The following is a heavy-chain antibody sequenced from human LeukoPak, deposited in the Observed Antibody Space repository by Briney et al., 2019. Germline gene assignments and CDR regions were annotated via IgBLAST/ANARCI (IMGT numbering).Heavy chain of an antibody. CDR1: GFTFSDYY. CDR3: ARGPSGYSYGYVGPSYYYYMDV. V-gene: IGHV4-38-2*01. Sequence: GSLRLSCAASGFTFSDYYMSWIRQAPGKGLEWIGSIYHSGSTYYNPSLKSRVTISVDTSKNQFSLKLSSVSAADTAVYYCARGPSGYSYGYVGPSYYYYMDVWGKGTTVTVSS. CDR2: IYHSGST. J-gene: IGHJ6*03. D-gene: IGHD5-18*01.